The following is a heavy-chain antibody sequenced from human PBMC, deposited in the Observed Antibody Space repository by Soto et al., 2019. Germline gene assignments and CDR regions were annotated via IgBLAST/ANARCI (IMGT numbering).Heavy chain of an antibody. V-gene: IGHV4-34*01. D-gene: IGHD6-25*01. CDR3: ARVTRERTLDY. Sequence: SETLSLTCAVYGGSFSGYYWSWIRQPPGKGLEWIGEINHSGSTNYNPSLKSRVTISVDTSKNQFSLKLSSVTAADTAVYYCARVTRERTLDYWGQGTLVTVSS. CDR1: GGSFSGYY. CDR2: INHSGST. J-gene: IGHJ4*02.